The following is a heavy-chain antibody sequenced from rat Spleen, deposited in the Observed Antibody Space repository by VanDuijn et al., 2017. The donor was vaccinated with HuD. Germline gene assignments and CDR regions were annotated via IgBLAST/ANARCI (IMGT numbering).Heavy chain of an antibody. CDR2: ITNASGRT. CDR3: TRNNYGGNSELGWFAY. D-gene: IGHD1-11*01. J-gene: IGHJ3*01. CDR1: GFTFNNYW. Sequence: EVQLVESGGGLVQPGRSLKLSCVASGFTFNNYWMTWIRQAPGKGLEWVASITNASGRTYYPDSVKGRFTISRDTAQNTLYLQMNSLRSEDTATYFCTRNNYGGNSELGWFAYWGQGTLVTVSS. V-gene: IGHV5-31*01.